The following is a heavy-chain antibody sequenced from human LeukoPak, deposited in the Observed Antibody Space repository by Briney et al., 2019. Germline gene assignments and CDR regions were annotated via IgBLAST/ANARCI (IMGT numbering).Heavy chain of an antibody. Sequence: GGSLRLSCAASGFTFRSYNMNWVRQAPGKGLEWVSSISSSSSYIYYAASVKGRFTISRDNAKNSLYLQMNRLRAEDTAVYYCARERQLERLTFGKEGSAFDYWGQGTLVTVSS. CDR2: ISSSSSYI. D-gene: IGHD1-1*01. CDR3: ARERQLERLTFGKEGSAFDY. CDR1: GFTFRSYN. V-gene: IGHV3-21*01. J-gene: IGHJ4*02.